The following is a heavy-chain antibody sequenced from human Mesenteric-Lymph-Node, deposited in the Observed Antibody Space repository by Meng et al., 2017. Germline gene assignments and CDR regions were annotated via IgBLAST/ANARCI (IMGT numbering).Heavy chain of an antibody. Sequence: QVQPQQWGEGLLKASETLSLACGVYSGSLSGYYWSWIRQPPGKGLEWIGEINHSGNTNYNPSLKSRVTISVDESKNQFSLRLSSVTAADTAVYYCARVGAYCGGDCYHPRWGQGTLVTVSS. V-gene: IGHV4-34*01. J-gene: IGHJ4*02. D-gene: IGHD2-21*02. CDR2: INHSGNT. CDR3: ARVGAYCGGDCYHPR. CDR1: SGSLSGYY.